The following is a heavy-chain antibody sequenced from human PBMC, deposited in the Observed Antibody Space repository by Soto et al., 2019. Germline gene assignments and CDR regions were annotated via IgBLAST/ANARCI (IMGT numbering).Heavy chain of an antibody. CDR1: GASVSSDDYY. V-gene: IGHV4-30-4*01. J-gene: IGHJ4*02. CDR3: ARYDFLTAFDS. Sequence: QVQLQESGPGLVKPSETLSLTCTVSGASVSSDDYYWSWMRQAPGKGLEWIGYIYYSGDTNYNPSLRGRVPLSLDAARKTFSPRLNSVAGADKDMFFFARYDFLTAFDSWGPGTLVPVSS. CDR2: IYYSGDT. D-gene: IGHD3-9*01.